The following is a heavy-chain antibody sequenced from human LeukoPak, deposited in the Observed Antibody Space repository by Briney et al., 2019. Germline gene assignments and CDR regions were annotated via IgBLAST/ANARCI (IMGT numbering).Heavy chain of an antibody. D-gene: IGHD3-10*01. V-gene: IGHV4-34*01. J-gene: IGHJ4*02. CDR3: ARSSKWFRESRLDY. CDR2: INHSGST. Sequence: SETLSLTCAVYGGSFSGYYWSWIRQPPGKGLEWIGEINHSGSTNYNPSLKSRVTISVDTSKNQFSLKLSSVTAADTAVYCCARSSKWFRESRLDYWGQGTLVTVSS. CDR1: GGSFSGYY.